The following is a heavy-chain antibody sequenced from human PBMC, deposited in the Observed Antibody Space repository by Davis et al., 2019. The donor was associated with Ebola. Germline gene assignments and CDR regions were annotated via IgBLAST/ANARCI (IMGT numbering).Heavy chain of an antibody. V-gene: IGHV3-53*05. Sequence: GGSLRLSCAASGFNFINYVMSWVRQVPGKGLEWVSVIYDRSTAYADSVRGRFTISRDKSNNSLYLDMNSLRVDDTAVYYCATTQWLREFDNWGQGTLVTVSS. CDR2: IYDRST. D-gene: IGHD6-19*01. J-gene: IGHJ4*02. CDR1: GFNFINYV. CDR3: ATTQWLREFDN.